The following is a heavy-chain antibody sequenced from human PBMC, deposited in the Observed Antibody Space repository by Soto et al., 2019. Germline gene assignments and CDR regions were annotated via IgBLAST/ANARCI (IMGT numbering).Heavy chain of an antibody. Sequence: ASVKVSCKASGYTFIRYGITWVRQAPGQGLEWMGWISTYNGDTNYAQTFQGRVTMTTDTSTSTVHMEVRSLRSDDTAVYYCAREGVAPYYYYGMDVWGQGTPVTVSS. D-gene: IGHD5-12*01. CDR2: ISTYNGDT. J-gene: IGHJ6*02. CDR3: AREGVAPYYYYGMDV. CDR1: GYTFIRYG. V-gene: IGHV1-18*01.